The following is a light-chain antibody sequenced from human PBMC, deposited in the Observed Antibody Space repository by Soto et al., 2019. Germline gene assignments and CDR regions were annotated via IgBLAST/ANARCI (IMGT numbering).Light chain of an antibody. CDR1: SSDVGGYNY. CDR3: SSYTSSSTLDYV. J-gene: IGLJ1*01. Sequence: QSVLTQPASVSGSPGQSITISCTGTSSDVGGYNYVSWYQQHPGKAPKLMIYEVSNRPSGVSNRFSGSKSGNTASLTISGLQDEDEADYYCSSYTSSSTLDYVFGTGTKLTVL. CDR2: EVS. V-gene: IGLV2-14*01.